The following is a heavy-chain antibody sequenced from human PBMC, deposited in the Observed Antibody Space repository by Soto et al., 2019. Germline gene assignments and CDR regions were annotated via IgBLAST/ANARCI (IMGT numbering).Heavy chain of an antibody. CDR1: GYSFTNND. D-gene: IGHD3-16*01. Sequence: QVKLVQSGAEVREPGASVNVSCKASGYSFTNNDVSWVRQATGQGLEWMGWMNPGSGDTGYAQKLQGRVTMTRDISIATASMELSSLRSDATARYYCVRMATFGSLNWFDPWGQGTLVTVSS. CDR3: VRMATFGSLNWFDP. CDR2: MNPGSGDT. J-gene: IGHJ5*02. V-gene: IGHV1-8*01.